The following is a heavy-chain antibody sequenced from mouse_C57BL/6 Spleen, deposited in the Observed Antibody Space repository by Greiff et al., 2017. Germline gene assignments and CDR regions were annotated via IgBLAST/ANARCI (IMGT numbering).Heavy chain of an antibody. J-gene: IGHJ3*01. Sequence: EVKLQESGAGLVKPGGSLKLSCAASGFTFSSYAMSWVRQTPEKRLEWVAYISSGGAYIYYADTVKGRFTISRDNARNTLYLQMSSLKSEDTAMYYSTRVYYENDGGFAYWGQGTLVTVSA. V-gene: IGHV5-9-1*02. CDR2: ISSGGAYI. CDR3: TRVYYENDGGFAY. D-gene: IGHD2-4*01. CDR1: GFTFSSYA.